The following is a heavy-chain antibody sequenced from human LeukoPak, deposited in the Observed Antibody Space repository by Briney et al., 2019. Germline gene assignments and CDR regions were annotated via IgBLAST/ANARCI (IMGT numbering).Heavy chain of an antibody. V-gene: IGHV3-23*01. CDR3: AKSLGVGGYTRYKGFDQ. Sequence: GGSLRLSCAASGFAFNSFAMNWVRQAPGKGLEWVSSISNSDGSSHYADFVKGRFTISRDNSKNTLHLQMNSLRAEETAVYYCAKSLGVGGYTRYKGFDQWGQGTLVTVSS. J-gene: IGHJ4*02. CDR1: GFAFNSFA. D-gene: IGHD3-16*02. CDR2: ISNSDGSS.